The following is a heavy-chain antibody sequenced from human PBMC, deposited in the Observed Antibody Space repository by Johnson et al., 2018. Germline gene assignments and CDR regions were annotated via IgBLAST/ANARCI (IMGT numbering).Heavy chain of an antibody. D-gene: IGHD2-15*01. CDR2: ISWNSGSI. J-gene: IGHJ3*02. CDR3: AKGVGSLLGAFDI. V-gene: IGHV3-9*01. Sequence: VQLVESGGGLVQPGRSLRLSCTASGFTFDDYAMHWVRQAPGKGLEWVSGISWNSGSIGYADSVRGRVTISRDNAKNSLYLQMNSLRPEDTAWYYCAKGVGSLLGAFDIWGQGTMVTVSS. CDR1: GFTFDDYA.